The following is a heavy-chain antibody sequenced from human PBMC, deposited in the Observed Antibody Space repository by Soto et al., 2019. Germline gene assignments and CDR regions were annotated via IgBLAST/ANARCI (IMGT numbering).Heavy chain of an antibody. Sequence: GGAPRLPCQASVSAFAHALQRGRHGPGERLEWVSGVFPDSEKVGNADSVKGRFTTSRDNAKKLLYLQMNSLRVEDTALYFCIKEITPGGADIWGQGTMVTVSS. V-gene: IGHV3-9*01. CDR3: IKEITPGGADI. J-gene: IGHJ3*02. CDR2: VFPDSEKV. D-gene: IGHD3-10*01. CDR1: VSAFAHA.